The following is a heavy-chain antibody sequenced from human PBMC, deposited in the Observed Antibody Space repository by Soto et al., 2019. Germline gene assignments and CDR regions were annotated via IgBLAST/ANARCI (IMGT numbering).Heavy chain of an antibody. J-gene: IGHJ3*02. CDR2: IIPILGIA. CDR1: GCTFSSYT. CDR3: ARGDAFDI. V-gene: IGHV1-69*02. Sequence: SVKVSGKASGCTFSSYTISWVRQAPGQGLEWMGRIIPILGIANYAQKFQGRVTITADKSTSTAYMELSSLRSEDTAVYYCARGDAFDIWGQGTMVTVSS.